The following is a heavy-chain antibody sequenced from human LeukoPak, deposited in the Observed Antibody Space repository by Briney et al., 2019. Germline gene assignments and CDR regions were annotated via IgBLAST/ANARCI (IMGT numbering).Heavy chain of an antibody. D-gene: IGHD3-22*01. CDR3: ARDRRYYDSSGSTYFDY. CDR1: GFTFSSYA. Sequence: GGSLRLSCAASGFTFSSYAMNWVRQAPGKGLEWVSAMSYSGSSTYYADSVKGRFTISRDNSKNTLYLQMNSLRAEDTAVYYCARDRRYYDSSGSTYFDYWGQGTLVTVSS. J-gene: IGHJ4*02. CDR2: MSYSGSST. V-gene: IGHV3-23*01.